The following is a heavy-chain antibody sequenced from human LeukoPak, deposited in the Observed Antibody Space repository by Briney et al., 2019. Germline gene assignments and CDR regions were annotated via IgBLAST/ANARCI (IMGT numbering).Heavy chain of an antibody. CDR1: GYTFSTYG. V-gene: IGHV1-18*01. J-gene: IGHJ4*02. CDR3: ARDGYFDY. CDR2: ISGYNGNT. Sequence: ASVKVSCKASGYTFSTYGIAWVRQAPGQGLEWMGWISGYNGNTNYAQKFQGRVTMTTDTTTTTAYMELRSLRSDDTAVYYCARDGYFDYWGQGALVTVSS.